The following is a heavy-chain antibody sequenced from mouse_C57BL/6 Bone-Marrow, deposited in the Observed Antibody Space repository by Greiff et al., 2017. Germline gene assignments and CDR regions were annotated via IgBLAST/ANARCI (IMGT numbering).Heavy chain of an antibody. CDR3: ARLGQDY. J-gene: IGHJ2*01. CDR2: IRSGGSYT. V-gene: IGHV5-6*01. Sequence: EVKLMESGGDLVKPGGSLKLSCAASGFTFSSYGMSWVRPTPDKRLEWVATIRSGGSYTYYPDSVKGRFTISRDNAKNTLYLQMSSLKSEDTAMYYCARLGQDYWGQGTTLTVSS. CDR1: GFTFSSYG. D-gene: IGHD3-3*01.